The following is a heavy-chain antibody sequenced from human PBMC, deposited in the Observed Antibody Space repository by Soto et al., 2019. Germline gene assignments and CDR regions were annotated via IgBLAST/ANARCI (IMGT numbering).Heavy chain of an antibody. V-gene: IGHV4-59*01. J-gene: IGHJ4*02. D-gene: IGHD3-10*01. Sequence: QVHLQESGPGLVKPSETLSLTCTVSGGSISIYYWNWIRQPPGKGLEWIGYVHNSGTTSYNPSLGSRVTISLDTSKNQFSLRLTSVTAADTAVYYCARRWSGTDYWGQGILVTVSS. CDR2: VHNSGTT. CDR1: GGSISIYY. CDR3: ARRWSGTDY.